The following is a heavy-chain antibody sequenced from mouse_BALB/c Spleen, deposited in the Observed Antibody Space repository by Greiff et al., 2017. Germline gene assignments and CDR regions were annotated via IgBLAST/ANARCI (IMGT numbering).Heavy chain of an antibody. CDR2: INSNGGST. CDR3: ARDRGYYGSSWFAY. Sequence: EVQRVESGGGLVQPGGSLKLSCAASGFTFSSYGMSWVRQTPDKRLELVATINSNGGSTYYPDSVKGRFTISRDNAKNTLYLQMSSLKSEDTAMYYCARDRGYYGSSWFAYWGQGTLVTVSA. CDR1: GFTFSSYG. D-gene: IGHD1-1*01. V-gene: IGHV5-6-3*01. J-gene: IGHJ3*01.